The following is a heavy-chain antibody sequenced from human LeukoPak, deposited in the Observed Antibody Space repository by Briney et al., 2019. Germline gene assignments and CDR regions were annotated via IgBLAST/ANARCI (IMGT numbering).Heavy chain of an antibody. CDR3: ARDASRDYYDSSGYYVD. D-gene: IGHD3-22*01. CDR1: VGSIISYY. Sequence: SETLSLTCTVSVGSIISYYWSWIRQPPGKGLEWIGYIYYSGSTNYNPSLKSRVTISVDTSKNQFSLKLSSVTAADTAVYYCARDASRDYYDSSGYYVDWGQGTLVTVSS. V-gene: IGHV4-59*01. J-gene: IGHJ4*02. CDR2: IYYSGST.